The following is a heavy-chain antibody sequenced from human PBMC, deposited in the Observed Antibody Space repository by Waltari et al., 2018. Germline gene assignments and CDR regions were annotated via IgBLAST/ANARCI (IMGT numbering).Heavy chain of an antibody. J-gene: IGHJ4*02. D-gene: IGHD3-22*01. CDR3: ARHQSSYYDPVDY. V-gene: IGHV4-39*01. CDR2: IYYSGST. Sequence: QLQLQESGPGLVKPSETLSLTCTVSGGSISSSSYYWRWIRQPPGKGLEWIGSIYYSGSTYYNPSLKSRVTISVDTSKNQFSLKLSSVTAADTAVYYCARHQSSYYDPVDYWGQGTLVTVSS. CDR1: GGSISSSSYY.